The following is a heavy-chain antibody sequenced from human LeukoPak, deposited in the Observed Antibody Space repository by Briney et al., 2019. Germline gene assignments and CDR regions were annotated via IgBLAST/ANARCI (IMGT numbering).Heavy chain of an antibody. Sequence: SETLSLTCAVYGGSFSGYYWSWIRQPPGKGLEWIGEINHSGSTNYNPSLKSRVTISVDTSKNQFSLKLSSVTAADTAVYYCARATRITMVRGVIINPPGYYYMDVWGKGTTVTVSS. D-gene: IGHD3-10*01. CDR3: ARATRITMVRGVIINPPGYYYMDV. J-gene: IGHJ6*03. CDR2: INHSGST. CDR1: GGSFSGYY. V-gene: IGHV4-34*01.